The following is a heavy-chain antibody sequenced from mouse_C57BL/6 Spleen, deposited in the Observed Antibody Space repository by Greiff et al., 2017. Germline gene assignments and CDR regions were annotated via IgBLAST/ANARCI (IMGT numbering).Heavy chain of an antibody. J-gene: IGHJ3*01. CDR1: GFSLPSYG. CDR2: IWSGGST. D-gene: IGHD2-2*01. Sequence: VQLQQSGPGLVQPSQSLSITCTVPGFSLPSYGVHWFRQSPGKGLAWLGVIWSGGSTDYNAAFISRLSISRDNSKSQVFFKMYSLQADDTAIYYCASYGYDWFAYWSQGTLVTVSA. CDR3: ASYGYDWFAY. V-gene: IGHV2-2*01.